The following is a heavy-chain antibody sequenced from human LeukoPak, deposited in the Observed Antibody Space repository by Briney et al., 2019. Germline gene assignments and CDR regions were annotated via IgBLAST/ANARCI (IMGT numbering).Heavy chain of an antibody. D-gene: IGHD4-17*01. V-gene: IGHV3-73*01. CDR3: TRSTVTGYFDY. CDR1: GFTFSGSA. J-gene: IGHJ4*02. Sequence: GGSLRLSCAASGFTFSGSAMHWVRQASGKGLEWVGRIRSKANSYAAAYAASVKGRFTISRDDSKNTAYLQMNSLKTEDTAVYYCTRSTVTGYFDYWGQGTLVTVSS. CDR2: IRSKANSYAA.